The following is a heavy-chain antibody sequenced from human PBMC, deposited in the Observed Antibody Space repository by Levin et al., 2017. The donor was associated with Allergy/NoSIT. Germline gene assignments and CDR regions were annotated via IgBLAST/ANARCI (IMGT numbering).Heavy chain of an antibody. CDR3: ARDLTNYGNFDY. V-gene: IGHV3-74*03. J-gene: IGHJ4*02. Sequence: GESLKISCAASGFTFSSYWMHWVRQAPGKGLVWVSGIKSDGSYTTYADSVKGRFTISRDNAKNTLYLQINSLRAEDTAVYYCARDLTNYGNFDYWGQGTLVTVSS. CDR2: IKSDGSYT. CDR1: GFTFSSYW. D-gene: IGHD4-17*01.